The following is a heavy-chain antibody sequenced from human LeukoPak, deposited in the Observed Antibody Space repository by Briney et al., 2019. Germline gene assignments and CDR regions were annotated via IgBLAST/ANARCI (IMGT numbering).Heavy chain of an antibody. J-gene: IGHJ5*02. CDR1: GGSISSYY. Sequence: SETLSLTCTVSGGSISSYYWSWIRQPPGKGLEWIGYIYYSGSTNYNPSLKSRVTISVDTSKNQFSLKLSSVTAADTAVYYCASHGRDRGYSGGPTEGWFDPWGQGTLVTVSS. D-gene: IGHD6-19*01. CDR2: IYYSGST. V-gene: IGHV4-59*08. CDR3: ASHGRDRGYSGGPTEGWFDP.